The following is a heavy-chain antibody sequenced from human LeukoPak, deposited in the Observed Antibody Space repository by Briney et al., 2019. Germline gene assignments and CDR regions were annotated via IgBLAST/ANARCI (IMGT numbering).Heavy chain of an antibody. CDR1: GFTFSSYE. Sequence: GGSLRLSCAASGFTFSSYEMNWVRQAPGKGLGWVSYISSSDNTIYYADSVKGRFTISRDNAKNSLYLQMNSLRAEDTAVYYCARVYYGSGRFDPWGQGTLVTVSS. CDR2: ISSSDNTI. D-gene: IGHD3-10*01. CDR3: ARVYYGSGRFDP. V-gene: IGHV3-48*03. J-gene: IGHJ5*02.